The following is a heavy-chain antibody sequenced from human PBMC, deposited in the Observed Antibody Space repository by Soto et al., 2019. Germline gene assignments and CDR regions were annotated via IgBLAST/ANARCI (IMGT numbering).Heavy chain of an antibody. J-gene: IGHJ4*01. D-gene: IGHD3-3*01. Sequence: SETLSLTCFVSGDSLSRSIHYLGWSRQPPGQGLEWSGCLHISEKAYYNPSLKCLVSVFIYSSKSVFSVRLSSVIVAVAAVYYFARHNLASTVFGIVISLRYWGHGTLVTSPQ. CDR2: LHISEKA. CDR1: GDSLSRSIHY. CDR3: ARHNLASTVFGIVISLRY. V-gene: IGHV4-39*01.